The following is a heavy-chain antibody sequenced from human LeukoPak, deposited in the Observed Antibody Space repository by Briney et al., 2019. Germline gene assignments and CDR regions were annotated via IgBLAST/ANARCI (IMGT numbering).Heavy chain of an antibody. V-gene: IGHV3-7*01. J-gene: IGHJ4*02. Sequence: PGGSLRLSCAASGFTFSYYWMSWVRQAPGKGLEWVADIKQDGSEKYYVDSVKGRFTTSRDNAKNSLYLQMNSLRAEDTAVYYCAREDGSFDYWGQGTLVTVSS. CDR1: GFTFSYYW. CDR2: IKQDGSEK. D-gene: IGHD1-26*01. CDR3: AREDGSFDY.